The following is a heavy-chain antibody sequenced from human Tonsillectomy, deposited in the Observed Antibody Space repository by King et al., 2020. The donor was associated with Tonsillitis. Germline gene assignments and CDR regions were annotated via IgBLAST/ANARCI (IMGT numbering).Heavy chain of an antibody. J-gene: IGHJ4*02. Sequence: QLQESGPGLVKPSETLSLTCTVSGGSMTNTNYYWGWIRQPPGKGLEWIGSIYYSGDTYYNPPLKSRVTISEDTSKNQFSLKLSSVTAADTAVYHCARHVPAPAVLDSWGQGTLVTVSS. V-gene: IGHV4-39*01. D-gene: IGHD6-13*01. CDR2: IYYSGDT. CDR3: ARHVPAPAVLDS. CDR1: GGSMTNTNYY.